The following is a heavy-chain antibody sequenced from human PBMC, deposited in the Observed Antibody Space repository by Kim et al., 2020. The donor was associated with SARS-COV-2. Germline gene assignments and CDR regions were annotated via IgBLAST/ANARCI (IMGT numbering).Heavy chain of an antibody. V-gene: IGHV4-34*01. D-gene: IGHD3-9*01. CDR2: INHSGST. Sequence: SETLSLTCAVYGGSFSGYYWSWIRQPPGKGLEWIGEINHSGSTNYNPSLKSRVTISVDTSKNQFSLKLSSVTAADTAVYYCARSGPFDWLLGDYYYYGMDVWGQGTTVTVSS. J-gene: IGHJ6*02. CDR3: ARSGPFDWLLGDYYYYGMDV. CDR1: GGSFSGYY.